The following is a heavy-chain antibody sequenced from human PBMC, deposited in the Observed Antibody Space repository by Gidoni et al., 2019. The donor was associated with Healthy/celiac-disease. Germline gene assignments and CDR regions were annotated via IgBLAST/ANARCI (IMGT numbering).Heavy chain of an antibody. Sequence: QVTLKESGPVLVKPTETLTLTCTVSGFSLSTARMGVSWIRQPPGKALEWLAHIFSNDEKSYSTSLKSRLTISNDTSKSQVVLTMTNMDPVDTATYYCARIVVVVAATYYYYYYMDVWGKGTTVTVSS. CDR2: IFSNDEK. V-gene: IGHV2-26*01. CDR3: ARIVVVVAATYYYYYYMDV. CDR1: GFSLSTARMG. D-gene: IGHD2-15*01. J-gene: IGHJ6*03.